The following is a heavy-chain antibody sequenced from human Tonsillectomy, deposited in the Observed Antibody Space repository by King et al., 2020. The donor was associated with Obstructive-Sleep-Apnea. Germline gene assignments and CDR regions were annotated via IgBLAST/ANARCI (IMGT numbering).Heavy chain of an antibody. Sequence: QLQESGPGLVKPSQALSLTCTISAASVKSGEYYWSWVRQRPGKGLEWIGYIHYSGSTYHNPALKSRVALSIDTSKNQFSLRLNSVTAADTAVYYCARDPTILWFGQLTPIYGMDVWGQGTTVTVSS. CDR1: AASVKSGEYY. CDR3: ARDPTILWFGQLTPIYGMDV. CDR2: IHYSGST. J-gene: IGHJ6*02. V-gene: IGHV4-30-4*01. D-gene: IGHD3-10*01.